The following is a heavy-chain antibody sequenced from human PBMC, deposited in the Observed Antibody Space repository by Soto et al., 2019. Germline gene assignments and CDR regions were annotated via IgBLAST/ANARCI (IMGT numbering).Heavy chain of an antibody. D-gene: IGHD2-15*01. CDR2: INPSGGST. CDR1: GYTFTSYY. Sequence: ASVKVSCKASGYTFTSYYMHWVRQAPGQGLEWMGIINPSGGSTSYAQKFQGRVTMTRDTSTSTVYMELSSLRSEDTAVYYCARGLKRYYYYYYGMDVWGQGTTVTLSS. CDR3: ARGLKRYYYYYYGMDV. V-gene: IGHV1-46*01. J-gene: IGHJ6*02.